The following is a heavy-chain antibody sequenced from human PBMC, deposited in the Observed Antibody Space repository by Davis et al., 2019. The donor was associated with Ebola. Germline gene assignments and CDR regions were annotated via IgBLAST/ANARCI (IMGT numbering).Heavy chain of an antibody. Sequence: ASVKVSCKASGYTFTSYYINWVRQATGQGLEWMGWMNPNSGNTGYAQKFQGRVTITRNTSISTAYMELSSLRSEDTAVYYCARGLWGSLSYYFDYWGQGTLVTVAS. J-gene: IGHJ4*02. CDR2: MNPNSGNT. V-gene: IGHV1-8*03. CDR3: ARGLWGSLSYYFDY. CDR1: GYTFTSYY. D-gene: IGHD3-16*01.